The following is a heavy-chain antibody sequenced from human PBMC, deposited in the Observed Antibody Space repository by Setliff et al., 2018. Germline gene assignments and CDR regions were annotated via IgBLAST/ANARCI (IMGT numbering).Heavy chain of an antibody. Sequence: ASVKVSCKASEKSFSGYYIHWIRQAPGQGLEWMGRLNINTGGPDYSQRFKGRVTLTRDTSINTVYMELRSLRPDDTAVYYCVRGSGPWVVVAIPFDRWGQGTLVTVSS. J-gene: IGHJ4*02. CDR3: VRGSGPWVVVAIPFDR. D-gene: IGHD2-2*02. CDR2: LNINTGGP. V-gene: IGHV1-2*06. CDR1: EKSFSGYY.